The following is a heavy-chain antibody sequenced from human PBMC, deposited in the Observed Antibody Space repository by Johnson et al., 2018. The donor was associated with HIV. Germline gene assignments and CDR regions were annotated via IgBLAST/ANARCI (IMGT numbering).Heavy chain of an antibody. J-gene: IGHJ3*02. D-gene: IGHD2-15*01. CDR1: GFTISSYG. CDR3: ARYCSGGSCYSVWQKNYAFDI. Sequence: QVQLVESGGGVVQPGRSLRLSCAASGFTISSYGMHWVRQAPGKGLEWVAVISYDGNNKYYADSVKGRFTISRDNSKNTLYLQLNSLRAEDTAVYYCARYCSGGSCYSVWQKNYAFDIWGQGTMVTVSS. CDR2: ISYDGNNK. V-gene: IGHV3-30*03.